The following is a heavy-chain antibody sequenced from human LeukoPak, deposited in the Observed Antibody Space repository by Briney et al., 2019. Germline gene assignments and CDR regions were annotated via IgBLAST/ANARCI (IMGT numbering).Heavy chain of an antibody. CDR3: ARDLTFDILTGYYISPFDC. D-gene: IGHD3-9*01. CDR2: ISTRGST. J-gene: IGHJ4*02. V-gene: IGHV4-4*07. CDR1: GGSISSYY. Sequence: PSETLSLICTFSGGSISSYYWSWIRQPAGKGLEWIGHISTRGSTNYNPPLKSRVTMSVDTSKNHFSLKLTSVTAADTAVYYCARDLTFDILTGYYISPFDCWGQGTLVTVSS.